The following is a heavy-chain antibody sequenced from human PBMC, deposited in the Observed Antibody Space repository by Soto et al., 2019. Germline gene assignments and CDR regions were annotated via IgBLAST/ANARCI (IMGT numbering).Heavy chain of an antibody. CDR3: AKDAVSYNGKWDWFDS. CDR2: IGGGGTDT. CDR1: RXXXXXXA. D-gene: IGHD1-20*01. J-gene: IGHJ5*01. V-gene: IGHV3-23*01. Sequence: DVQLLESGGGLVXPGGSXXLSXAXSRXXXXXXAMXXVRQAPGKGLEWVSSIGGGGTDTYYADSVKGRFTISRDNSKNTLYLQMDSLRDEDTAVYYCAKDAVSYNGKWDWFDSWGQGTLVIVSS.